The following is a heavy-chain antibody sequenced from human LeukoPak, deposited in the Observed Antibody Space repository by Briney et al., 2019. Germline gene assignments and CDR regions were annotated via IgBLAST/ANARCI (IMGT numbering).Heavy chain of an antibody. V-gene: IGHV1-2*02. J-gene: IGHJ4*02. D-gene: IGHD1-26*01. CDR3: ARTPYSSGTYDY. Sequence: ASVKVSCKASGYTFTGNCLHWVRQAPGQGLEWMGWINPNNDDTNYAQKFQGRVTMTRDTSLSTAYMELSRLRSDDTAVYYCARTPYSSGTYDYWGQGTLVTVSS. CDR1: GYTFTGNC. CDR2: INPNNDDT.